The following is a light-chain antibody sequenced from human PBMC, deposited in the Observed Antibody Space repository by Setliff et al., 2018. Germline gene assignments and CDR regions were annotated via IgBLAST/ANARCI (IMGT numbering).Light chain of an antibody. CDR2: EVT. CDR1: SSDVGSYDLVFRYNY. CDR3: SSYAGGKNFV. V-gene: IGLV2-8*01. Sequence: QSVLTQPASVSGSPGQSITISCSGTSSDVGSYDLVFRYNYVSWYQQYPGKAPKLLISEVTKRPSGVPDRFSGSKSGNTASLTVSGLQAEDEADYYCSSYAGGKNFVFGGGT. J-gene: IGLJ2*01.